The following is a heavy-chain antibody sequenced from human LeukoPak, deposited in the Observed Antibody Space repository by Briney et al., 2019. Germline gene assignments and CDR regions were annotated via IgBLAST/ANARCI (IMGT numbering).Heavy chain of an antibody. J-gene: IGHJ4*02. Sequence: SVTLSLTCTVSGGSISSYYWSWIRQPPGKGLEWIGYMCYSGSPNFNPSLKSRVTISVDTSKTQFSLKLSPVTAADTAVYYCARQRLAAAGSSHFDYWGQGTLVTVSS. CDR3: ARQRLAAAGSSHFDY. CDR2: MCYSGSP. V-gene: IGHV4-59*08. CDR1: GGSISSYY. D-gene: IGHD6-13*01.